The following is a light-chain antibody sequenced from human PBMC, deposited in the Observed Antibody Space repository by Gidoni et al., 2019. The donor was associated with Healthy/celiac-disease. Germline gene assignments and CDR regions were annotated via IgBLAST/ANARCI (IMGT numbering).Light chain of an antibody. CDR3: QQYDNLPLT. CDR2: DAS. J-gene: IGKJ4*01. Sequence: DIQMTQSPSSLSASVGDRVTITCQASQDIINYLNWYQQKPGKAPKLLIYDASNLETGVPSRFSGSGSGTDFTFTIISLQPEDIATYYCQQYDNLPLTFGGGTKVEIK. V-gene: IGKV1-33*01. CDR1: QDIINY.